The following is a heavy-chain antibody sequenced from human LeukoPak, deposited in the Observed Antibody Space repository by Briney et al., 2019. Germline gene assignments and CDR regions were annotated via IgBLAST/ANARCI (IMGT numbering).Heavy chain of an antibody. CDR3: ARVLLGNYYDGSGYYPDAFDI. V-gene: IGHV3-30-3*01. CDR2: ISYDGSNK. D-gene: IGHD3-22*01. J-gene: IGHJ3*02. CDR1: GFTFSSYA. Sequence: PGRSLRLSCAASGFTFSSYAMHWVRQAPGKGLEWVAVISYDGSNKYYADSVKGRFTISRDNSKNTLYLQMNSLRAEDTAVYYCARVLLGNYYDGSGYYPDAFDIWGQGTMVTVSS.